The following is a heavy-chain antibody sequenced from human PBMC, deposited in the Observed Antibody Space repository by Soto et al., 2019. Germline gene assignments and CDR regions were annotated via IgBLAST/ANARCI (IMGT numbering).Heavy chain of an antibody. J-gene: IGHJ4*02. CDR2: ISAYNGNT. Sequence: QVQLVQSGAEVKKPGASVKVSCKASGYTFTSYGISWVRQAPGQGLEWMGWISAYNGNTNYAQKLQGRVNMTTDTSTSTAYMELRSLRTDDTAVYYCARDPPTIASAGREDYWGQGTLVTVSS. V-gene: IGHV1-18*01. CDR1: GYTFTSYG. CDR3: ARDPPTIASAGREDY. D-gene: IGHD6-13*01.